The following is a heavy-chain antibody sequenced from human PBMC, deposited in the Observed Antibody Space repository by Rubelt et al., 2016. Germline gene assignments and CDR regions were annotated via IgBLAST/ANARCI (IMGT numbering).Heavy chain of an antibody. V-gene: IGHV3-48*04. J-gene: IGHJ6*02. CDR1: GFTFSSYS. CDR3: ASIIAAAGDYYYYGMDV. D-gene: IGHD6-13*01. Sequence: LRLSCAASGFTFSSYSMNWVRQAPGKGLEWVSYISSSSSSTIYYADSVKGRFTISRDNAKNSLYLQMNSLRAEDTAVYYCASIIAAAGDYYYYGMDVWGQGTTVTVSS. CDR2: ISSSSSSTI.